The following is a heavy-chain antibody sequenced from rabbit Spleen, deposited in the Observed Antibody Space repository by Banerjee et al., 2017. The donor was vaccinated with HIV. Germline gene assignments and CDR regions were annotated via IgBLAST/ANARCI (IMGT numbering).Heavy chain of an antibody. J-gene: IGHJ4*01. CDR3: ARDAWGAEDFDL. Sequence: QSLEESGGDLVKPGASLTLTCTVSGFSFSSGYDMCWVRQAPGKGLEWIADIGASGSGRTWYASWAKGRFTISKTSSTTVTLQMTSLTVADTATYFCARDAWGAEDFDLWGQGTLVTVS. V-gene: IGHV1S40*01. CDR2: IGASGSGRT. D-gene: IGHD4-1*01. CDR1: GFSFSSGYD.